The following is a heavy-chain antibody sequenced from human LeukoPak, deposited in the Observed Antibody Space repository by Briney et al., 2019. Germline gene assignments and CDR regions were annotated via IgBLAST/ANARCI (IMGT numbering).Heavy chain of an antibody. CDR1: GYTFIGYY. Sequence: ASVKVSCKASGYTFIGYYIHWVRQAPRQWLEWMGWINPNSGGTNYAQKLQGRVTMTRDTSISTVYMELSRLRSDDTALYYCARFRYSYGFDYWGQGTLVTVSS. J-gene: IGHJ4*02. CDR2: INPNSGGT. V-gene: IGHV1-2*02. CDR3: ARFRYSYGFDY. D-gene: IGHD5-18*01.